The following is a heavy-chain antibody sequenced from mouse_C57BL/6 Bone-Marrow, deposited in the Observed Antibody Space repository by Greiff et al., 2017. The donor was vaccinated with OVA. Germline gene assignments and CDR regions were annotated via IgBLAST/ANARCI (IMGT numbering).Heavy chain of an antibody. J-gene: IGHJ3*01. Sequence: VQLQQPGAELVRPGTSVKVSCKASGYAFTNYLIEWVKQRPGQGLEWIGVINPGSGGTNYNEKFKGKATLTADKSSSTAYMQLSSLTSEDAAVYFCARGGAYWGQGTRVTVSA. CDR1: GYAFTNYL. CDR3: ARGGAY. V-gene: IGHV1-54*01. CDR2: INPGSGGT.